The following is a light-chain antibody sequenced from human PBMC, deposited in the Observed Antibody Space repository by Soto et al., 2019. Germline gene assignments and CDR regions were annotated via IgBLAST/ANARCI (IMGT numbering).Light chain of an antibody. CDR1: QSVSSSY. V-gene: IGKV3-20*01. Sequence: EIVLTQSPGTLSLSPGEIATLSFSASQSVSSSYLAWYQQKPGQAPRLLIYGASSRATGIPDRFSGSGSGTDFTLTISRLELEDLAVYYCQQYGSSPKTFGQGTKVDNK. J-gene: IGKJ1*01. CDR3: QQYGSSPKT. CDR2: GAS.